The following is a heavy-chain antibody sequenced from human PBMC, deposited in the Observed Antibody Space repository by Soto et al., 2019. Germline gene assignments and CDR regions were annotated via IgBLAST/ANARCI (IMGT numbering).Heavy chain of an antibody. CDR1: GFTFSSYA. J-gene: IGHJ6*03. Sequence: AGGSLRLSCAASGFTFSSYAMSWVRQAPGKGLEWVSAISGSGGSTYYADSVKGRFTISRDNSKNTLYLQMNSLRAEDTAVYYCAKYSSLGSSSSWYSFPNLEKYYYYYYMDVWGKGTTVTVSS. CDR2: ISGSGGST. CDR3: AKYSSLGSSSSWYSFPNLEKYYYYYYMDV. V-gene: IGHV3-23*01. D-gene: IGHD6-13*01.